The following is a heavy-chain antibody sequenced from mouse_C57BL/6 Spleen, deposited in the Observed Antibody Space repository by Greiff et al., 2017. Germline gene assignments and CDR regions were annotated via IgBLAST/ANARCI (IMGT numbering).Heavy chain of an antibody. D-gene: IGHD1-1*01. CDR1: GYTFPSYW. J-gene: IGHJ3*01. CDR2: IDPSDSET. V-gene: IGHV1-52*01. CDR3: AIENYCKGAAWFAY. Sequence: QVQLKQPGAELVRPGSSVKLSCKASGYTFPSYWMHWVKQRPIQGLEWIGNIDPSDSETHYNQKFKDKATLTVDKPYSTAYMQLSSLTSEDSAVYYCAIENYCKGAAWFAYWGQGTLVTVSA.